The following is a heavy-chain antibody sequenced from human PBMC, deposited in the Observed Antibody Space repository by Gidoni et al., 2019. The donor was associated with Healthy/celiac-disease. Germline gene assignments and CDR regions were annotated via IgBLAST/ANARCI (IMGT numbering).Heavy chain of an antibody. V-gene: IGHV1-2*02. CDR2: INPNSGGT. J-gene: IGHJ3*02. CDR1: GYTFTGYY. Sequence: QVQLVQSGAEVKKPGASVTVPCKASGYTFTGYYMHWVRQAPGQGLEWMGWINPNSGGTNYAKKFQGRVTMTRDTSISTAYMELSRLRSDDTAVYYCATNILTGFDARLSFDIWGQGTMVTVSS. D-gene: IGHD3-9*01. CDR3: ATNILTGFDARLSFDI.